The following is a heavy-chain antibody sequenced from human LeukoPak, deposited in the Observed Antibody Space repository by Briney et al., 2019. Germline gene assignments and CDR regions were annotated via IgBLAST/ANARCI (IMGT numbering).Heavy chain of an antibody. CDR3: AREVGSSGWTEY. D-gene: IGHD6-19*01. CDR2: IYYTGST. Sequence: SETLSLTCTVSGCSISSHYWSWIRQPPGKGLEWIGYIYYTGSTNYNPSLKSRVTISVDTSKNQLSLKLSSVTAADTAVYYCAREVGSSGWTEYWGQGTLVTVSS. V-gene: IGHV4-59*11. CDR1: GCSISSHY. J-gene: IGHJ4*02.